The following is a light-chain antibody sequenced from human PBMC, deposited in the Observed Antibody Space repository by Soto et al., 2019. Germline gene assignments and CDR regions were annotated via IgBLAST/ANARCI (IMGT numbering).Light chain of an antibody. J-gene: IGKJ1*01. V-gene: IGKV1-39*01. CDR3: QQSYLSPPWT. Sequence: DIQMTQSPSSLSASVGDRVTISCRASQSISTYLNWYQQKPGTAXRLLIYRASSVKSGVPPRFSGSGSGRDFTLTISSLRPEDIANYFCQQSYLSPPWTFGQGTKVDIK. CDR2: RAS. CDR1: QSISTY.